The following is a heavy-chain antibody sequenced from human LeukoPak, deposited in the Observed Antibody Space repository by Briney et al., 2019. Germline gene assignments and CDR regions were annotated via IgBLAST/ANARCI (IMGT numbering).Heavy chain of an antibody. CDR2: INPNNDGT. Sequence: ASVKVSCKASGYTFTGYYMHWVRQAPGQGLEWMGWINPNNDGTNYAQKFQGRVTMTRDTSINTAYMELSRLRSDDTAVYYCARDLDSSGYYFRGFDPWGQETLVTVSS. D-gene: IGHD3-22*01. J-gene: IGHJ5*02. CDR3: ARDLDSSGYYFRGFDP. CDR1: GYTFTGYY. V-gene: IGHV1-2*02.